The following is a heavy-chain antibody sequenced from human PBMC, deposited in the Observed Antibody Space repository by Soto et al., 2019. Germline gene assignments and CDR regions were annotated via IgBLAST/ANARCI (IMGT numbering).Heavy chain of an antibody. CDR2: IYYSGST. J-gene: IGHJ5*01. Sequence: PSETLSLTCTVSGGSISSSSYYWGWIRQPPGKGLEWIGSIYYSGSTYYNPSLKSRVTISVDTSKNQFSLKLSSVTAADTAVYYCVIHQPFTAKIYSRCQGTLVPISS. V-gene: IGHV4-39*01. CDR1: GGSISSSSYY. CDR3: VIHQPFTAKIYS.